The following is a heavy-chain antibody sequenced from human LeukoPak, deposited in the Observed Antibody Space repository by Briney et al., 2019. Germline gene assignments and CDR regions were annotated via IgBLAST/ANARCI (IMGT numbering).Heavy chain of an antibody. CDR2: ISYDGSNK. J-gene: IGHJ4*02. V-gene: IGHV3-30*04. Sequence: GGSLRLSCAASGFTFSSYAMHWVRQAPGKGLEWVAVISYDGSNKYYADSVKGRFTISRDNSKNTLYLQMNSLRAEDTAVYYCAREYDYYDSSGYYSYYFDYWGQGTLVTVSS. CDR1: GFTFSSYA. D-gene: IGHD3-22*01. CDR3: AREYDYYDSSGYYSYYFDY.